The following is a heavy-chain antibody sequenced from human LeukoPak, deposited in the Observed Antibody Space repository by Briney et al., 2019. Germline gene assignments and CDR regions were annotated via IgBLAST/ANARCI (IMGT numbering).Heavy chain of an antibody. J-gene: IGHJ5*02. V-gene: IGHV4-31*03. CDR2: IYYSGST. CDR1: GGSISSGGYY. D-gene: IGHD2-15*01. Sequence: SQALSLTCTVSGGSISSGGYYWSWIRQHPGKGLEWIGYIYYSGSTYSNPSLKSRLTISVDTSKNQFPLKLTSVTAADTAIYYCARDQTYCSGGTCYSDWFDPWGQGTLVTVSS. CDR3: ARDQTYCSGGTCYSDWFDP.